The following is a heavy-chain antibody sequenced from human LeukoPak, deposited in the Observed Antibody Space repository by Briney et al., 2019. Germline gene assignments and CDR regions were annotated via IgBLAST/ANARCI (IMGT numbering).Heavy chain of an antibody. J-gene: IGHJ5*02. CDR2: IIPIFGTA. CDR1: GGTFSSYA. V-gene: IGHV1-69*13. Sequence: SVKVSCKASGGTFSSYAISWVRQAPGQGLEWMGGIIPIFGTANYAQKFQGRVTITADESTSTAYMELNSLRSEHTAVYYCARKGYDFWSGYYTGIGFWFDPWGQGTLVTVSS. CDR3: ARKGYDFWSGYYTGIGFWFDP. D-gene: IGHD3-3*01.